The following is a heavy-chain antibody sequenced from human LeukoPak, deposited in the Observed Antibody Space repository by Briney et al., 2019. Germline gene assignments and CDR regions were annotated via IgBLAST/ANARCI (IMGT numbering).Heavy chain of an antibody. CDR3: ARVHNVLVATIPSEYGMDV. V-gene: IGHV3-30-3*01. CDR2: ISYEGANK. CDR1: AFTFKTYA. D-gene: IGHD5-12*01. J-gene: IGHJ6*02. Sequence: GGSLRLSWTAAAFTFKTYARDGVGQAQGRGLEGVAVISYEGANKNYADSVRGRFTISRDNSKNTLYLQMNSLKSEDTAVYYCARVHNVLVATIPSEYGMDVWGQGTMVTVSS.